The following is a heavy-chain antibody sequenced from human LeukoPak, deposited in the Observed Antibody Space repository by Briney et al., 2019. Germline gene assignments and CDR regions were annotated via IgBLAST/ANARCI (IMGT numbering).Heavy chain of an antibody. CDR1: GGTFSSYA. Sequence: SVKVSCKASGGTFSSYAISWVRQAPGQGLEWMGGIIPIFGTANYAQKFQGRVTITADESTSTAYMELSSLRSEDTAVYYCARSYYYDSSGYSDYWGQGTLVTVSS. CDR2: IIPIFGTA. CDR3: ARSYYYDSSGYSDY. D-gene: IGHD3-22*01. J-gene: IGHJ4*02. V-gene: IGHV1-69*13.